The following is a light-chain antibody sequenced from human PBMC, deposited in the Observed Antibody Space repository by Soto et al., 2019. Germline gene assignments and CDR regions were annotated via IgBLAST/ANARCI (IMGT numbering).Light chain of an antibody. J-gene: IGKJ4*01. CDR1: QSISNY. CDR3: QQRYRAPLT. V-gene: IGKV1-39*01. Sequence: DIQLTESPCSLSSSLGDRVTFPCRTSQSISNYVNWYKQKPGKAPKLLIYAASSLQRGVPSRCSGSGAGTEFTLTISSLKPEDFETYYCQQRYRAPLTFGGGTKVDIK. CDR2: AAS.